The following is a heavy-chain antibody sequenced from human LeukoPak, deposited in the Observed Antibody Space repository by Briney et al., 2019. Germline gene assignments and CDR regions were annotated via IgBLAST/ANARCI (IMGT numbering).Heavy chain of an antibody. CDR3: ARSGGSGSYYILFDY. CDR1: GYTFTSYY. CDR2: INPSGGST. D-gene: IGHD3-10*01. J-gene: IGHJ4*02. Sequence: ASVKVSCKASGYTFTSYYMHWVRQAPRQGLEWMGIINPSGGSTSYAQKFQGRVTMTRDTSTSTVYMELSSLRSEDTAVYYCARSGGSGSYYILFDYWGQGTLVTVSS. V-gene: IGHV1-46*01.